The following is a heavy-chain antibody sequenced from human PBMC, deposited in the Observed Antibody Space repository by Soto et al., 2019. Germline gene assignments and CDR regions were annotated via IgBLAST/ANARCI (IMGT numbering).Heavy chain of an antibody. Sequence: QLQLQESGPGLVKPSETLSLTCTVSGGSISSSSYYWGWIRQPPGKGLEWIGSIYYSGSTSYNPSLKSRVTISVDTSKNQFSLRLRSVTAADAAVDYCARHDGDYEGGAVPMDVWGKGTTVTVSS. V-gene: IGHV4-39*01. D-gene: IGHD4-17*01. CDR1: GGSISSSSYY. J-gene: IGHJ6*03. CDR2: IYYSGST. CDR3: ARHDGDYEGGAVPMDV.